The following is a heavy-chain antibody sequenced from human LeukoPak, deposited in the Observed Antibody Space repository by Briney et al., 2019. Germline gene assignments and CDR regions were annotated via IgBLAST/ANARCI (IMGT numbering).Heavy chain of an antibody. Sequence: SEALSLTCTVSGGSISSYYWSWIRQPAGKGLEWIGRIYTSGSTNYNPSLKSRVTMSVDTSKNQFSLKLSSVTAADTAVYYCAREIVGATSRTHAFDIWGQGTMVTVSS. V-gene: IGHV4-4*07. D-gene: IGHD1-26*01. CDR1: GGSISSYY. J-gene: IGHJ3*02. CDR3: AREIVGATSRTHAFDI. CDR2: IYTSGST.